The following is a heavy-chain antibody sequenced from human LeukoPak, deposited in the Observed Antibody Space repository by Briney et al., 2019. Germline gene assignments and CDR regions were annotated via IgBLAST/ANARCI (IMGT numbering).Heavy chain of an antibody. Sequence: PSETLSLTCTVSGGSISSSSYYWGWIRQPPGKGLEWIGSIYYSGSTYYNPSLKSRVTISVDTSKSQFSLKLSSVTAADTAVYYCQVGGQWLAREFDYWGQGTLVTVSS. CDR1: GGSISSSSYY. CDR3: QVGGQWLAREFDY. CDR2: IYYSGST. J-gene: IGHJ4*02. V-gene: IGHV4-39*01. D-gene: IGHD6-19*01.